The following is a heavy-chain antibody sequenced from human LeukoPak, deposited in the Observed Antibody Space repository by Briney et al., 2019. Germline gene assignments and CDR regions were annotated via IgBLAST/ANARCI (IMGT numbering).Heavy chain of an antibody. CDR2: ISSGSSTI. CDR1: GFTFSSYS. CDR3: ARVSGYYYDSGSYLYYFDY. V-gene: IGHV3-48*02. J-gene: IGHJ4*02. Sequence: GGSLRLSCAASGFTFSSYSMNWVRQAPGKGLEWVSYISSGSSTIYYSDSVKGRFTISRDNAKNSLYLQTNSLIDEDTAVYYCARVSGYYYDSGSYLYYFDYWGQGTLVTVSS. D-gene: IGHD3-10*01.